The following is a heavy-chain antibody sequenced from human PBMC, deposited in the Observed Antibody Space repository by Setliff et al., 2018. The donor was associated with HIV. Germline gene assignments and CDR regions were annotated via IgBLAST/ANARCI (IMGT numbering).Heavy chain of an antibody. J-gene: IGHJ6*02. CDR1: GFTFSSYD. CDR3: AREIRTVYTGGHYFYGIDV. V-gene: IGHV3-13*01. CDR2: IGTGGDT. D-gene: IGHD3-16*01. Sequence: GGSLRLSCEASGFTFSSYDFHWVRQAAGKGLEWVSAIGTGGDTYYVDSVKGRFTISRENARNSLYLQMNSLRAGDTAVYYCAREIRTVYTGGHYFYGIDVRGQGTAVTVSS.